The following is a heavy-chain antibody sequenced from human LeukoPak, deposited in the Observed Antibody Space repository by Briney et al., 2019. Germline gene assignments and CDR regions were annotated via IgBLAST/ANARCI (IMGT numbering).Heavy chain of an antibody. D-gene: IGHD3/OR15-3a*01. V-gene: IGHV1-18*01. CDR3: ARDSGLDGLRMTIVPEGWFDP. Sequence: ASVKVSCKASGYTFSDYGISWLRQVPGQGLEWMGWISAYNGVTNYTQKLQGRVTMTTDTSTSTAYVVLRSLRSDDSAMYYCARDSGLDGLRMTIVPEGWFDPWGQGTLVTVSS. CDR1: GYTFSDYG. J-gene: IGHJ5*02. CDR2: ISAYNGVT.